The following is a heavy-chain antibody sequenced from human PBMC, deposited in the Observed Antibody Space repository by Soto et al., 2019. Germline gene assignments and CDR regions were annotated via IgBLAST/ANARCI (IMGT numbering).Heavy chain of an antibody. CDR1: GFTFSSYR. CDR2: ISHDGSKK. CDR3: ARVRALDYYYGMDV. V-gene: IGHV3-30*03. J-gene: IGHJ6*02. Sequence: PGASLTLSCAASGFTFSSYRMNCVRQAPGKGLEWVAVISHDGSKKYHADSVKGRFTISRDNSKNTLYLQMNSLRTEDTALYYCARVRALDYYYGMDVGGQGTTVTVSS.